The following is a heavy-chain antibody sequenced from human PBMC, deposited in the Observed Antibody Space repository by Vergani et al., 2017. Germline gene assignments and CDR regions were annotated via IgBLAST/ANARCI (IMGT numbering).Heavy chain of an antibody. Sequence: QVQLVQSGAEVKKPGSSVKVSCKASGGTFSSYAISWVRQAPGQGLEWMGGTIPIFGTANYAQKFQGRVTITADESTSTAYMELSSLRSEDTAVYYCARSRCSGGSWGKVDYWTRVTLVSVSS. J-gene: IGHJ4*02. CDR3: ARSRCSGGSWGKVDY. V-gene: IGHV1-69*01. CDR2: TIPIFGTA. D-gene: IGHD2-15*01. CDR1: GGTFSSYA.